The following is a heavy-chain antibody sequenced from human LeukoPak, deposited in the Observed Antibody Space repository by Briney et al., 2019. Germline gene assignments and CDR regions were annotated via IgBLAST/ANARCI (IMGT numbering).Heavy chain of an antibody. V-gene: IGHV3-53*05. CDR3: AYYGSGSYYLSYFDY. CDR1: GFTVSSNF. J-gene: IGHJ4*02. CDR2: IYSGGST. Sequence: PGGFLRLSCAASGFTVSSNFMSWVRQAPGKGLEWVSVIYSGGSTYYADSVKGRFTISRDNSKNTLYLQMNSLRAEDTAVYYCAYYGSGSYYLSYFDYWGQGTLVTVSS. D-gene: IGHD3-10*01.